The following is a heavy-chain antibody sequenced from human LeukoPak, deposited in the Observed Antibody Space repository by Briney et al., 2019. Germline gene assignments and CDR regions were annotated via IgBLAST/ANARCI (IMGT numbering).Heavy chain of an antibody. D-gene: IGHD3-10*01. V-gene: IGHV3-30*04. CDR3: TTEIDGSGTFDN. CDR1: GFTFRGYG. CDR2: ISYDGFEK. Sequence: GGSLRLACAASGFTFRGYGLHWVRQAPGKGLEWVTFISYDGFEKPYADSVKGRFTISRDNSNNTMYLQMNSLKTEDTAVYYCTTEIDGSGTFDNWGQGTLVTVSS. J-gene: IGHJ4*02.